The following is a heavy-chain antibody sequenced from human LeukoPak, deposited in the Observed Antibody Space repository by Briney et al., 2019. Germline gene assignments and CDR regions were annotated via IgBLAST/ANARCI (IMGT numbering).Heavy chain of an antibody. CDR3: AKDDTWIQLWYES. Sequence: GGSLRLSCAASGFTFNNYGMHWVRQAPGKGLEWVSAISGSGGNTYYADSVKGRFTISRDNSKNTLSLQMYSLRAEDTAVYFCAKDDTWIQLWYESWGQGTLVTVSS. V-gene: IGHV3-23*01. CDR1: GFTFNNYG. J-gene: IGHJ5*02. D-gene: IGHD5-18*01. CDR2: ISGSGGNT.